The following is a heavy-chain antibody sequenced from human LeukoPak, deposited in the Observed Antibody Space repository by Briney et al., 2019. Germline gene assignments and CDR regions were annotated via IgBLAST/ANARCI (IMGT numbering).Heavy chain of an antibody. CDR2: VNWNGGST. Sequence: GGSLRLSCAASGFTFDDYAMTWARQLPGKGLEWVSTVNWNGGSTSYADSVKGRFTVSRDNARNSLYLQMSSLRADDTAFYYCARGGTVTTFDYWGQGTLVTVSS. CDR3: ARGGTVTTFDY. V-gene: IGHV3-20*04. J-gene: IGHJ4*02. CDR1: GFTFDDYA. D-gene: IGHD4-11*01.